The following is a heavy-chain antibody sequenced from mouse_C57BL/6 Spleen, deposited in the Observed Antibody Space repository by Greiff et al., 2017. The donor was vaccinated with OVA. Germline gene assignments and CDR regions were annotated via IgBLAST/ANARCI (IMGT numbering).Heavy chain of an antibody. Sequence: QVQLQQSGPELVKPGASVKISCKASGYTFTDYYINWVKQRPGQGLEWIGWIFPGSGSTYYNEKFKGKATLTVDKSSSTAYMLLSILTSEDSAVYSCARSQYYGSSYGYFDVWGTGTTVTVSS. V-gene: IGHV1-75*01. J-gene: IGHJ1*03. D-gene: IGHD1-1*01. CDR1: GYTFTDYY. CDR2: IFPGSGST. CDR3: ARSQYYGSSYGYFDV.